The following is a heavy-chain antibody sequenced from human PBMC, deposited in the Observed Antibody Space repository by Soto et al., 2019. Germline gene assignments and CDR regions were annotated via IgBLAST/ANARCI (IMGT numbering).Heavy chain of an antibody. CDR2: IYPGDSDT. CDR1: GYSFTSYW. CDR3: ARQGYSSGYYFDY. Sequence: GESLKISCKGSGYSFTSYWNGWVRQMPGKGLEWMGIIYPGDSDTRYSPSFQGQVTISADKSISTAYLQWSSLKASDTAMYYCARQGYSSGYYFDYWGQGTLVTVSS. J-gene: IGHJ4*02. V-gene: IGHV5-51*01. D-gene: IGHD3-22*01.